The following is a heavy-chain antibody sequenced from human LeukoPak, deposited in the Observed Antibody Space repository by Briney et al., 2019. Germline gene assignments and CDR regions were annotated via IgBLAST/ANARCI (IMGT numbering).Heavy chain of an antibody. CDR1: GGSISSYY. Sequence: PSETLSLTCTVSGGSISSYYWSWLRQPPGKGLEWIGRIYTSGSTNYNPSLKSRVTISVDTSKNQFSLKLTSVTAADTAVYYCARGPYKYDGSGAFDIWGQGTMVTVSS. V-gene: IGHV4-4*08. J-gene: IGHJ3*02. D-gene: IGHD3-22*01. CDR3: ARGPYKYDGSGAFDI. CDR2: IYTSGST.